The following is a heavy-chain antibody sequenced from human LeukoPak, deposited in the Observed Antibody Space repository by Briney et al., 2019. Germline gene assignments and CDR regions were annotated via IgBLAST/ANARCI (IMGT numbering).Heavy chain of an antibody. Sequence: GGSLRLSCAASGFTFSSYNMNWVRQAPGKGLEWVSSISSSSSYIYYADSVKGRFTISRDNAKNSLYLQMNSLGAEDTAVYYCARGRDGSQSPIDDWGQGTLVTVSS. CDR1: GFTFSSYN. CDR3: ARGRDGSQSPIDD. J-gene: IGHJ4*02. CDR2: ISSSSSYI. V-gene: IGHV3-21*01. D-gene: IGHD5-24*01.